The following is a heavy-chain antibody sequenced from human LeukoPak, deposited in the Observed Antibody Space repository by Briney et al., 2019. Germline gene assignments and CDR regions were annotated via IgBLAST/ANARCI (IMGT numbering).Heavy chain of an antibody. D-gene: IGHD5-18*01. V-gene: IGHV1-69*04. CDR2: IIPILGIA. CDR1: GGTFSSYA. Sequence: SVKVSCKASGGTFSSYAISWVRQAPGQGLEWMGRIIPILGIANYAQKFQGRVTITADKSTSTAYTELSSLRSEDTAVYYCAKVDTAMVIDYWGQGTLVTVSS. J-gene: IGHJ4*02. CDR3: AKVDTAMVIDY.